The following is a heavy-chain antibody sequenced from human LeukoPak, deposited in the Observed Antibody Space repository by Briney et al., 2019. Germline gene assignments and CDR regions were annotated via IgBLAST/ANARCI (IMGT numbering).Heavy chain of an antibody. CDR2: INHSGSS. D-gene: IGHD3-9*01. V-gene: IGHV4-34*01. CDR3: ATGARLVPDS. Sequence: SETLSLTCAVYGGSFIGYYWSCIRQPPGKGLEWIGEINHSGSSNYNPSSKSRVTISVDTSKNQFSLQLSSATAADTAVYYCATGARLVPDSWGQGTLVTVSS. CDR1: GGSFIGYY. J-gene: IGHJ4*02.